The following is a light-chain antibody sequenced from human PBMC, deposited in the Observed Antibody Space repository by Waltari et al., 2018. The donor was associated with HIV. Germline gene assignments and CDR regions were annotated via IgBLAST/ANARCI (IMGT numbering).Light chain of an antibody. V-gene: IGLV2-23*01. Sequence: QSALTQPASVSGSPGQSITISCTGTSSDVGSYNLVPWYQQHPGTAPKLMIYEGSKRPSGVSNRFSGSKSGNTASLTISGLQAEDEADYYCCSYAGSSTLEVFGGGTKLTVL. CDR3: CSYAGSSTLEV. CDR2: EGS. J-gene: IGLJ2*01. CDR1: SSDVGSYNL.